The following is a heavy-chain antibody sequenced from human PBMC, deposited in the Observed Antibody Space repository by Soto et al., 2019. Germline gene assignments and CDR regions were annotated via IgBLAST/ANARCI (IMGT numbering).Heavy chain of an antibody. D-gene: IGHD3-22*01. J-gene: IGHJ4*02. CDR2: ITSGGSI. CDR3: AKDPRKTSMIAVIISH. Sequence: EVQLLESGGGLVQPGGSLRLSCAASGFTFRNFAMSWVRQAPEKGLEWVSTITSGGSIYYADSVKGRFIISRDNSSNTLYLQMNSLRVEDTAVYYCAKDPRKTSMIAVIISHWGQGTLVTVSS. V-gene: IGHV3-23*01. CDR1: GFTFRNFA.